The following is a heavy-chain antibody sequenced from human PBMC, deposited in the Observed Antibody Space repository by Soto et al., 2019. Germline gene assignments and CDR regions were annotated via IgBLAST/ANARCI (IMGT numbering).Heavy chain of an antibody. CDR2: INHSGST. D-gene: IGHD3-22*01. J-gene: IGHJ3*02. V-gene: IGHV4-34*01. CDR3: ARGHYYDSSGYYYFSRI. CDR1: GGSFSGYY. Sequence: SETLSLTCAVYGGSFSGYYWSWIRQPPGKGLEWIGEINHSGSTNYNPSLKSRVTISVDTSKNQFSLKLSSVTAADTAVYYCARGHYYDSSGYYYFSRIWGQGTMVTVSS.